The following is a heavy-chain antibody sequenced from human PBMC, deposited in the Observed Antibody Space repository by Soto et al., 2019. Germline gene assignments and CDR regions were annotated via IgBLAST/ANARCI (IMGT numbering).Heavy chain of an antibody. CDR3: ARPRSMSSSGFDI. CDR1: GYMFSRHW. V-gene: IGHV3-74*01. J-gene: IGHJ3*02. CDR2: ISPDGSVT. Sequence: EVQLVECGGGLVQPGGSLRLSCAASGYMFSRHWIHWVRQAPGQGPVGVARISPDGSVTNYADFVEGRFTISRDNAKNTLYLHMGSLRAEDTAVYYCARPRSMSSSGFDIWGQGIMVIVSA. D-gene: IGHD1-26*01.